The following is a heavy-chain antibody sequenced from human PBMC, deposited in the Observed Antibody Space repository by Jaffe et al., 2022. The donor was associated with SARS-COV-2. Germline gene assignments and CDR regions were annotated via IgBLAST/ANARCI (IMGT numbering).Heavy chain of an antibody. CDR2: IHYGGNT. V-gene: IGHV4-59*02. Sequence: QVQLQESGPRLAKPSETLSLTCTVSGGSVSAYHWSWIRQPPGKGPEWIGYIHYGGNTYYNPSLKSRVTISVDTSKNHLSLKLNSVIAADTAVYFCVRMTPQTSFDHWGQGTLVTVSS. CDR1: GGSVSAYH. CDR3: VRMTPQTSFDH. J-gene: IGHJ4*02.